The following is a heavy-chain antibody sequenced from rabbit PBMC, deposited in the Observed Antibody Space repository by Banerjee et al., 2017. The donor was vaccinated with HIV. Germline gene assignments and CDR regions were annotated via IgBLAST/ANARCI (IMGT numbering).Heavy chain of an antibody. CDR2: IDGGSSGST. V-gene: IGHV1S45*01. CDR3: ARRDYSSGYWSSYYYNL. J-gene: IGHJ4*01. Sequence: QEQLEESGGGLVQPEGSLTLTCTASGFSFSSSYYMCWVRQAPGKGLEWIACIDGGSSGSTYYASWAKGRFTISKTSSTTVTLQMTSLTAADTATYFCARRDYSSGYWSSYYYNLWSQGTLVTVS. D-gene: IGHD1-1*01. CDR1: GFSFSSSYY.